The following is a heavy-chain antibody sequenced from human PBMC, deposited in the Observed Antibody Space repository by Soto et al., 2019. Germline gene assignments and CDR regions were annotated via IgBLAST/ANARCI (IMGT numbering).Heavy chain of an antibody. J-gene: IGHJ6*02. Sequence: LRLSCAASGFTFSSYWMHWVRQAPGKGLVWVSRINSDGSSTSYADSVKGRFTISRDNAKNTLYLQMNSLRAEDTAVYYCARADYGYGMDVWGQGTTVTVSS. D-gene: IGHD3-10*01. CDR1: GFTFSSYW. CDR2: INSDGSST. CDR3: ARADYGYGMDV. V-gene: IGHV3-74*01.